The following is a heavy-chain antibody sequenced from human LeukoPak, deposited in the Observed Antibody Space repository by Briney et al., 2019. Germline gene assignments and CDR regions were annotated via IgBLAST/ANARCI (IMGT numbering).Heavy chain of an antibody. CDR1: GGSFSGYY. J-gene: IGHJ4*02. V-gene: IGHV4-34*01. CDR2: IYYSGST. Sequence: SETLSLTCAVYGGSFSGYYWSWVRQPPGKGLEWIGSIYYSGSTYYNPSLKSRVTISVDTSKNQFSLKLSSVTAADTAVYYCARGTSNYYGSGSSFDYWGQGTLVTVSS. CDR3: ARGTSNYYGSGSSFDY. D-gene: IGHD3-10*01.